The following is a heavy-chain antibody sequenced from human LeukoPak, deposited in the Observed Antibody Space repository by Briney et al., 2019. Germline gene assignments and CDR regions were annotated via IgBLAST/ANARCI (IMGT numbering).Heavy chain of an antibody. J-gene: IGHJ3*02. Sequence: SETLSLTCTVSGYSISSGYYWGWIRQPPGKGLEWIGSIYYSGNTYYNASLKSRVTISVDTSKNQFSLKLTSVTAADTAVYYCARSRYFDQNAFDIWGQGTMVTVSS. CDR2: IYYSGNT. D-gene: IGHD3-9*01. CDR3: ARSRYFDQNAFDI. CDR1: GYSISSGYY. V-gene: IGHV4-38-2*02.